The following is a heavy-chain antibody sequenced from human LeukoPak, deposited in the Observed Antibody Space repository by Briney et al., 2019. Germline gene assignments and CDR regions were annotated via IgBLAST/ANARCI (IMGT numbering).Heavy chain of an antibody. D-gene: IGHD1-26*01. CDR3: ARDHAGSYSGPFAFDI. J-gene: IGHJ3*02. V-gene: IGHV3-48*03. CDR2: ISSCGSNI. Sequence: PGGSVRLSCAASGFTFSSYEMNGVRQAPGKGLEWGSYISSCGSNIYYADSVKRRFTISRDNAKNSLYLQMNSLRAEDTAVYYCARDHAGSYSGPFAFDIWGQGTMVTVSS. CDR1: GFTFSSYE.